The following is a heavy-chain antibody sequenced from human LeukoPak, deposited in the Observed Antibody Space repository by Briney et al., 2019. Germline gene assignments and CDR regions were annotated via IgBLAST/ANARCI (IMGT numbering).Heavy chain of an antibody. CDR1: GFTFSSYG. J-gene: IGHJ4*02. CDR2: MSCDGINK. CDR3: AKDNSGSSTGGYYFDS. D-gene: IGHD1-26*01. Sequence: GGSLRLSCAASGFTFSSYGMHWVRQAPGKGLEWVAVMSCDGINKYYADSVKGRFTISRDNSKNTLYLQMNSLRAEDTAVYYCAKDNSGSSTGGYYFDSWGQGTLVTVSS. V-gene: IGHV3-30*18.